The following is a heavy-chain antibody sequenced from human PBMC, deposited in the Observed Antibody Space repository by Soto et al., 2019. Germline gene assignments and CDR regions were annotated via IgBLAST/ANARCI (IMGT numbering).Heavy chain of an antibody. J-gene: IGHJ3*02. CDR3: ATYRAATVRAFDI. V-gene: IGHV4-59*08. CDR1: GCSISSYY. CDR2: IYYSGST. Sequence: SETLSLTCTVSGCSISSYYWSWIRQPPGKGLEWIGYIYYSGSTNYNPSLKSRVTISVDTSKNQFSLKLSSVTAADTAVYYCATYRAATVRAFDIWGQGTMVTVSS. D-gene: IGHD4-17*01.